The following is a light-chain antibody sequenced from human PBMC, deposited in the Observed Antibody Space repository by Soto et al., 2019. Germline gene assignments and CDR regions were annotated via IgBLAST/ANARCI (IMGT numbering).Light chain of an antibody. V-gene: IGKV3-20*01. J-gene: IGKJ2*01. CDR1: QSVSSSY. CDR3: QQYGSSPGT. CDR2: GAS. Sequence: EIVLTQSPGTLSLSPGERATLSCRASQSVSSSYLAWYQQKPGQAPRLLIYGASSRATGIPGRFSGSGYGTDFTLTISRLEPEDFAVYYCQQYGSSPGTFGQGTKLEIK.